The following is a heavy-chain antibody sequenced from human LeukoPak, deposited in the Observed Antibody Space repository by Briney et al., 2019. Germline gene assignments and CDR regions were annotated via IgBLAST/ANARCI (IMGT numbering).Heavy chain of an antibody. V-gene: IGHV1-46*01. Sequence: GASVKVSCKASGYTFTSYYMHWVRQAPGQGLEWMGIVNPSGGSTSYAQKFQGRVTMTRDMSTSTVYMELSSLRSEDTAVYYCARIVGATTGYFDYWGQGTLVTVSS. CDR2: VNPSGGST. J-gene: IGHJ4*02. CDR1: GYTFTSYY. D-gene: IGHD1-26*01. CDR3: ARIVGATTGYFDY.